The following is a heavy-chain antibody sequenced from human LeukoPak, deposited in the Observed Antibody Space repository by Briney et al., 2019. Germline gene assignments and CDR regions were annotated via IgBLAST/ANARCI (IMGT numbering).Heavy chain of an antibody. CDR3: ARVGTRDSSGYYSCWYFDL. CDR1: GFTFSSNY. V-gene: IGHV3-53*01. D-gene: IGHD3-22*01. J-gene: IGHJ2*01. CDR2: IYSGGST. Sequence: GGSLRLSCAASGFTFSSNYMSWVRQAPGKGLEWVSGIYSGGSTYYTDSVKGPFNISRDNSKNTLYLQMNSLRAEDTAVYYCARVGTRDSSGYYSCWYFDLWGQGTLVTVSS.